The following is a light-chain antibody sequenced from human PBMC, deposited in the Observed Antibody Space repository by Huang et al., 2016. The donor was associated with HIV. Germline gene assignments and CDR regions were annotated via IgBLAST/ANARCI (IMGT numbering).Light chain of an antibody. V-gene: IGKV2-28*01. Sequence: DIVMTQSPLSLPVTPGEPASISCRSSQSRLHRNGYNYLDWYLQKPGHFPQFLIYLGSNRASGVPDRFSGSGSGTDFTLKISRVEAEDVGIYYCMQAIQIPTFGPGTKVDIK. CDR2: LGS. CDR3: MQAIQIPT. CDR1: QSRLHRNGYNY. J-gene: IGKJ3*01.